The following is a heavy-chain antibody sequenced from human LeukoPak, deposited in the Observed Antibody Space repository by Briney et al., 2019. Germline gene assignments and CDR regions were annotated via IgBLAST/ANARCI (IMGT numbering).Heavy chain of an antibody. J-gene: IGHJ4*02. CDR2: IYSGGST. V-gene: IGHV3-53*01. CDR1: GFTVSSNY. CDR3: ARVPQYYYDSSGYYYPGY. D-gene: IGHD3-22*01. Sequence: GGSLRLSCAASGFTVSSNYMSWVRQAPGKGLEWVSVIYSGGSTYYADSVKGRFTISRDNAKNSLYLQMNSLRAEDTAVYYCARVPQYYYDSSGYYYPGYWGQGTLVTVSS.